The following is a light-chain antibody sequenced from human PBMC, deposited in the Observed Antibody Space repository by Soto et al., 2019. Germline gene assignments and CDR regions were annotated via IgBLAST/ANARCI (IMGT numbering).Light chain of an antibody. J-gene: IGKJ3*01. CDR1: QSISSNY. V-gene: IGKV3-20*01. Sequence: ELVLTQSPGTLSLSPGERATLSCRASQSISSNYLAWYQQKPGQAPRLLIYGASFRATGIPDRFSGSGSGTDFTLTISRLESEDFAVYYCQQYGSTPPGVTFGPGTKVDI. CDR3: QQYGSTPPGVT. CDR2: GAS.